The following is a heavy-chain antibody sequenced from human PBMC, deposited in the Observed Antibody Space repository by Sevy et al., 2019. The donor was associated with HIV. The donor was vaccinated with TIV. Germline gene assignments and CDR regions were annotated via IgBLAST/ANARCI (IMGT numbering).Heavy chain of an antibody. CDR3: AREIGGGNSF. Sequence: GGSLRLSCAASVFTFSSFWMHWVRQAPGKGLEWVANIKQDGSEKYYVHSVKGRFTISRDNAKNSLYLQMNSLRAEDTAVYYCAREIGGGNSFWGQGTLVTVSS. J-gene: IGHJ4*02. CDR1: VFTFSSFW. V-gene: IGHV3-7*01. CDR2: IKQDGSEK. D-gene: IGHD1-1*01.